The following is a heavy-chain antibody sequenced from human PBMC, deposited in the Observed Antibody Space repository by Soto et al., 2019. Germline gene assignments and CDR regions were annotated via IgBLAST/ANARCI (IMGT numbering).Heavy chain of an antibody. CDR3: ARDRGRPDLRDTHYYDSSDLDYGMDV. CDR1: GYTFTSYG. J-gene: IGHJ6*02. Sequence: GASVKVSCKSSGYTFTSYGISCVQQAPGQGLEWMGWISGYNGKTNYAQKVQDRVTMTTDTSTSTVYLELNSLRAEDTAVYYCARDRGRPDLRDTHYYDSSDLDYGMDVWGQGTTVTVSS. V-gene: IGHV1-18*01. D-gene: IGHD3-22*01. CDR2: ISGYNGKT.